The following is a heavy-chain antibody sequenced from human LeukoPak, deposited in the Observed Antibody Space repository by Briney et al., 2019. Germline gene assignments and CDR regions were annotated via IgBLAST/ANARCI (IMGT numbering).Heavy chain of an antibody. CDR3: ARVSSGSYSR. V-gene: IGHV3-23*01. CDR2: LSGSGDST. D-gene: IGHD1-26*01. J-gene: IGHJ4*02. CDR1: GFTFRSYA. Sequence: GGSLRLSCAASGFTFRSYAMSWVRQAPGKELEWVSVLSGSGDSTYYADSVKGRFTISRDNSKNTLYLQMNSLRAEDTAVYYCARVSSGSYSRWGQGTLVTVSS.